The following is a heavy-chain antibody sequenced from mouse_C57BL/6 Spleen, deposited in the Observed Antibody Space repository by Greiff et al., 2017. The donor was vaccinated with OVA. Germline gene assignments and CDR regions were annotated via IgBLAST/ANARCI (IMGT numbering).Heavy chain of an antibody. J-gene: IGHJ3*01. CDR2: IHPGDGDT. CDR1: GYTFTSYW. Sequence: QVQLQQPGAELVKPGASVKLSCKASGYTFTSYWMHWVKQRPGQGLEWIGMIHPGDGDTNYNGKFKGKATLTADKSSSTAYMQLSSLTSEDSAVYFCARERETWFAYWGQGTLVTVSA. V-gene: IGHV1-64*01. CDR3: ARERETWFAY.